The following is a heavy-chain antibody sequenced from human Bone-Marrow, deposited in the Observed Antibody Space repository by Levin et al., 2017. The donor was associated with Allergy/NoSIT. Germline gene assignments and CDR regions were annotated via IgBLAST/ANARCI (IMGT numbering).Heavy chain of an antibody. CDR3: ARYHELRLGVGFDY. Sequence: PSETLSLTCTVSGGSISSYYWSWIRQPPGKGLEWIGYIYYSGSTNYNPSLKSRVTISVDTSKNQFSLKLSSVTAADTAVYYCARYHELRLGVGFDYWGQGTLVTVSS. J-gene: IGHJ4*02. D-gene: IGHD3-16*01. CDR2: IYYSGST. V-gene: IGHV4-59*01. CDR1: GGSISSYY.